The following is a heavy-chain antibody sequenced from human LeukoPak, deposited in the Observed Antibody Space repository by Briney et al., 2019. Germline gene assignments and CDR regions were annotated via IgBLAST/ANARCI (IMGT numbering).Heavy chain of an antibody. J-gene: IGHJ4*02. CDR3: ASLSSWLGLNDFDY. CDR2: ISSSGSTI. D-gene: IGHD6-13*01. V-gene: IGHV3-11*01. Sequence: GGSLRLSCAASGFTFSDYYMSWIRQAPGKGLEGVSYISSSGSTIYYADSVKGRFTISRDNAKNSLYLQMNSLRAEDTAVYYCASLSSWLGLNDFDYWGQGTLVTVSS. CDR1: GFTFSDYY.